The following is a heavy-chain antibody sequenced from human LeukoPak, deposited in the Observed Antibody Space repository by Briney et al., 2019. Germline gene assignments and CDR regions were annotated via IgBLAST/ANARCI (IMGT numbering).Heavy chain of an antibody. CDR3: ARSNSYGPGTHYLHH. CDR2: INRDGSS. V-gene: IGHV4-34*01. Sequence: SEALSLTCDVSGGSLTGYYWSWVRQPPGKGLEWIGEINRDGSSYNNPSLKSRVTISIDTSKNQFSLRLSSVTAADTGVYYCARSNSYGPGTHYLHHWGQGTLVTVSS. J-gene: IGHJ4*02. D-gene: IGHD3-10*01. CDR1: GGSLTGYY.